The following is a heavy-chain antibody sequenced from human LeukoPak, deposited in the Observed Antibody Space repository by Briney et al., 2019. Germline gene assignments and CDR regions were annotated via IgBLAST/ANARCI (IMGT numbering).Heavy chain of an antibody. Sequence: PSQTLSLTGTVSGGSISSGNYYWDWIRQPPGKGLEWIGCMHYGGSTDYNPSLKSRATISADTSKNQFSLRLYSVSAADTAVYYCARHIYDRTGRPFDYWGQGTLLTVSS. V-gene: IGHV4-39*01. CDR3: ARHIYDRTGRPFDY. D-gene: IGHD3/OR15-3a*01. J-gene: IGHJ4*02. CDR2: MHYGGST. CDR1: GGSISSGNYY.